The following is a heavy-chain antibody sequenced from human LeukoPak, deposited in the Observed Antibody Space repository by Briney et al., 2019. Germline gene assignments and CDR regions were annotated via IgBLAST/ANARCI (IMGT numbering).Heavy chain of an antibody. CDR2: INEDGSGK. Sequence: PGGSLRLSCAASGFTFSNYWMKWVRQAPGKGLEWVASINEDGSGKFSVGSVKDRITISRDNTRNSLDLQINSLTVEDTAIYYCARDDGDVWGTGTTVTVPS. CDR3: ARDDGDV. J-gene: IGHJ6*04. CDR1: GFTFSNYW. V-gene: IGHV3-7*01.